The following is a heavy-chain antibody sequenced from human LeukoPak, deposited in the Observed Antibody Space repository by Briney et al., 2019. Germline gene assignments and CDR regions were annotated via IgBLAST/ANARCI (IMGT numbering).Heavy chain of an antibody. D-gene: IGHD6-13*01. J-gene: IGHJ1*01. CDR3: ARSITSSWYGDFQH. CDR2: IYYTGST. V-gene: IGHV4-59*11. Sequence: SETLSRTCTASGCSFSTHYWSWIRQPPGRGLEWIGYIYYTGSTNHNPSLKSRVTISVDTSKNQFSLKLSAVTAADTAVYYCARSITSSWYGDFQHWGQGTLVTVSS. CDR1: GCSFSTHY.